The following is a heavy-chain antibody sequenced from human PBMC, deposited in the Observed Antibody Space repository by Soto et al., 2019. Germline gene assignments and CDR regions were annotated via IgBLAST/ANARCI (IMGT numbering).Heavy chain of an antibody. V-gene: IGHV3-30*18. Sequence: GGSLRLSCASCGFTLSSYGMHWVRQAPGKGLEWVAVISYDGSNKYYADSVKGRFTISRDNSKNTLYLQMNSLRAEDTAVYYCAKDSPGIAAWGQGTLVTVSS. J-gene: IGHJ5*02. CDR1: GFTLSSYG. D-gene: IGHD6-13*01. CDR2: ISYDGSNK. CDR3: AKDSPGIAA.